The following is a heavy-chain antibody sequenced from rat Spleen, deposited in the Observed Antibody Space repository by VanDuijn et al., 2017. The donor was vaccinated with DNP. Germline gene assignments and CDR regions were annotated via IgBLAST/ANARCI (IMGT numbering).Heavy chain of an antibody. CDR1: GFTFNGYW. Sequence: EVQLVETGGGLVQPGKSLKLSCVASGFTFNGYWMFWIRQAPGKGLEWVASISTSGGSTYYRDSVKGRFTISRDNAKSTLYLQMDSLRSEDTATYYCTTPISGYERRFAYWGQGTLVTVSS. CDR2: ISTSGGST. J-gene: IGHJ3*01. V-gene: IGHV5-31*01. D-gene: IGHD4-3*01. CDR3: TTPISGYERRFAY.